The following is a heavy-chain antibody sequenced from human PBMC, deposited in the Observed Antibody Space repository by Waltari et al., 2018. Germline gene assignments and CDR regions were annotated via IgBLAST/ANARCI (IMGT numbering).Heavy chain of an antibody. V-gene: IGHV4-38-2*01. CDR3: ARPGAGEIRGAFDI. Sequence: QVQLQESGPGLVKPSATLSLTCAVSGYSISSGYFWGWIRQPPGKGLVWIGSIYHCGSTSYNPSLTSRVTISVDTSKNQFSLKRRSVTAADTAVYYCARPGAGEIRGAFDIWGQGTMVTVSS. J-gene: IGHJ3*02. CDR1: GYSISSGYF. CDR2: IYHCGST. D-gene: IGHD3-10*01.